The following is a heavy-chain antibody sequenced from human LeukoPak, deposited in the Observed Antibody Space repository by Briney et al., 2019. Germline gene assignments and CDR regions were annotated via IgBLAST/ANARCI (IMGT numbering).Heavy chain of an antibody. CDR3: AKRGYDFWSGSGWDYYYGMDV. CDR1: GFTFSDYY. V-gene: IGHV3-11*04. D-gene: IGHD3-3*01. CDR2: ISSSGSTI. J-gene: IGHJ6*02. Sequence: PGGSLRLSCAASGFTFSDYYMSWIRQAPGKGLEWVSYISSSGSTIYYADSVKGRFTISRDNAKNSLYLQMNSLRAEDTAVYYCAKRGYDFWSGSGWDYYYGMDVWGQGTTVTVSS.